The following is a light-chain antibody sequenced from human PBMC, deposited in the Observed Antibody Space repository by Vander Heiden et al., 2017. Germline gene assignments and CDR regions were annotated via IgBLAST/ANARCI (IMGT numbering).Light chain of an antibody. CDR1: SDDVGAYEY. V-gene: IGLV2-8*01. Sequence: QSALTQPPSASGSPGHSVTIPCTGTSDDVGAYEYVSWYQKYPGKAPRLIIYEVNKRPSGVPDRFSGSKSGTTASLTVARLQAEDDADYYCSSRAASSTLTFGGGTKLTVL. CDR2: EVN. J-gene: IGLJ2*01. CDR3: SSRAASSTLT.